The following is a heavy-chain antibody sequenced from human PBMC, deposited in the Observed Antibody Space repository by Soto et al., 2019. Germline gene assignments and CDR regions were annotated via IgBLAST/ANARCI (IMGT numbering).Heavy chain of an antibody. J-gene: IGHJ2*01. CDR1: GGSFSGYY. CDR3: ARDYCSGGSCYFDI. CDR2: INNSGST. V-gene: IGHV4-34*01. D-gene: IGHD2-15*01. Sequence: SETLSLTCAVYGGSFSGYYWSWIRQPPGKGLEWIGEINNSGSTNYNPSLKSRVTVSVDTSKNQFSLKLSSVTAADTAVYYCARDYCSGGSCYFDIWGSGTLVT.